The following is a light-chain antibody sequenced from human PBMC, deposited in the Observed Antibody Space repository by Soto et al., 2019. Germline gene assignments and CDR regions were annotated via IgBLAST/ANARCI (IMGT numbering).Light chain of an antibody. CDR3: LQDYNTPWT. V-gene: IGKV3-20*01. J-gene: IGKJ1*01. CDR2: GAS. CDR1: QSVSSSY. Sequence: EIVLTQSPGTLSLSPGERATLSCRASQSVSSSYLAWYQQKPGQAPRLLIYGASSRATGIPDRFSGSGSGTDFTLTISSLQPEDFATYYCLQDYNTPWTFGQGTKVDIK.